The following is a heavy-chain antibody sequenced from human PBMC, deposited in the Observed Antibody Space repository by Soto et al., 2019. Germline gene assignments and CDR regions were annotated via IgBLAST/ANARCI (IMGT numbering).Heavy chain of an antibody. J-gene: IGHJ4*02. Sequence: QVQLVQSGAEVKKPGASVKVSCKASGYTFTSYGISWVRQAPGQGLEWMGWISAYNGNTNYAQKLQGRVTMTTDTXTXXAYMELRSLRSDDTAVYYCAREDWYCSSTSCYLDYWGQGTLVTVSS. V-gene: IGHV1-18*01. CDR1: GYTFTSYG. CDR3: AREDWYCSSTSCYLDY. CDR2: ISAYNGNT. D-gene: IGHD2-2*01.